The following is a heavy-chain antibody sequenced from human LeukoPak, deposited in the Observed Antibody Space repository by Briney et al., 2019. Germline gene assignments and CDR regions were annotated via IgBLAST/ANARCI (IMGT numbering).Heavy chain of an antibody. D-gene: IGHD3-3*01. V-gene: IGHV4-38-2*01. CDR2: IYHSGST. CDR1: GYYISSGYY. Sequence: SETLSLTCAGSGYYISSGYYWGWIRQTPGKGVEWIGIIYHSGSTYYNPSLKSRVTISVATSKNQFSLKLSSVTAADTAVYYCARRDNLSSFWSGQFDYWGQGTLVTVSS. CDR3: ARRDNLSSFWSGQFDY. J-gene: IGHJ4*02.